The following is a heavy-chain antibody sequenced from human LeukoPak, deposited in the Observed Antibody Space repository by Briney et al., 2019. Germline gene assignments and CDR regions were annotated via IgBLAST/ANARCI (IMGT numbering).Heavy chain of an antibody. Sequence: QTGGSLRLSCAASGFTFSDYYMTWIRQVPGKGLEWVSTLNRDGTRTYYSLSSSGRFIVSRDNSMNTLYLQMNGLRADDTAVYYCARDRGCYSTDFDFWGQGTLVTVTS. D-gene: IGHD2-2*02. CDR1: GFTFSDYY. CDR3: ARDRGCYSTDFDF. J-gene: IGHJ4*02. V-gene: IGHV3-23*01. CDR2: LNRDGTRT.